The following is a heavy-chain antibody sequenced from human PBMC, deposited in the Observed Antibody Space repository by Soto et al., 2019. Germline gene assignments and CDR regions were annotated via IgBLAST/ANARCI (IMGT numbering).Heavy chain of an antibody. Sequence: GGSLRLSCAASGFTFSSYAMSWVRQAPGKGLEWVSAISGSGGSTYYADSVKGRFTISRDNSKNTLYLQMNSLRAEDTAVYYWAKPRPRDYGDYPPPQYYFDYWGQGTLVTVSS. CDR1: GFTFSSYA. CDR2: ISGSGGST. J-gene: IGHJ4*02. CDR3: AKPRPRDYGDYPPPQYYFDY. D-gene: IGHD4-17*01. V-gene: IGHV3-23*01.